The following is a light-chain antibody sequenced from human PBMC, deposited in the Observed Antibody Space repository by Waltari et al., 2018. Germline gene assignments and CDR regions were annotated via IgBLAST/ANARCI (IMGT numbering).Light chain of an antibody. CDR1: SSDIGGYNY. J-gene: IGLJ2*01. V-gene: IGLV2-14*03. CDR2: DVV. CDR3: SSYTSSSTFVV. Sequence: QSALTQPASVSGSPGQSITIPCTGTSSDIGGYNYVSWYQQHPGKVPKLMIFDVVYRPSGISDRFSGSKSGNTASLTISGLQAEDEADYYCSSYTSSSTFVVFGGGTKLTVL.